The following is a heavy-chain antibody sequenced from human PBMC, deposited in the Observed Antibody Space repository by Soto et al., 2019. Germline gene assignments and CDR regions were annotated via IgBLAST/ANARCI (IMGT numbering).Heavy chain of an antibody. CDR1: GGSFSGYY. CDR3: ARGGYFTNGVCYSTRSRPFYYYGMDV. V-gene: IGHV4-34*01. J-gene: IGHJ6*02. Sequence: SETLSLTCAVYGGSFSGYYWSWIRQPPGKGLEWIGEINHSGSTNYNPSLKSRVTISVDTSKNQFSLKLSSVTAADTAVYYCARGGYFTNGVCYSTRSRPFYYYGMDVWGQGTTVTVS. D-gene: IGHD2-8*01. CDR2: INHSGST.